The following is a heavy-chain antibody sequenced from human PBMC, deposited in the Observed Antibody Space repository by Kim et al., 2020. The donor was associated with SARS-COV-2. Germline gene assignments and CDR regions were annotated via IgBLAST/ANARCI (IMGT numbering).Heavy chain of an antibody. CDR1: GGSFSGYY. J-gene: IGHJ5*02. Sequence: SETLSLTCAVYGGSFSGYYWSWIRQPPGKGLEWIGEINHSGSTNYNPSLKSRVTISVDTSKNQFSLKLSSVTAADTAVYYCARGRDTYYGSGRRGWFDPWGQGTLVTVSS. CDR2: INHSGST. CDR3: ARGRDTYYGSGRRGWFDP. V-gene: IGHV4-34*01. D-gene: IGHD3-10*01.